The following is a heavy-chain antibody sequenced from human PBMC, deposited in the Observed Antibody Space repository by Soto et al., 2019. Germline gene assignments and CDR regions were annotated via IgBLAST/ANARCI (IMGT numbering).Heavy chain of an antibody. CDR3: AKGLGAYYSMDV. Sequence: EVQLLESGGGLVQPGGSLRLSCAASGFTFSSYTMSWVRQAPGKGLEWVSAISDSGGSTYYADSVKGRFTISRDNSKHTLFLQVNSLRAEDTAGYYCAKGLGAYYSMDVWGKGTPVTVSS. CDR2: ISDSGGST. CDR1: GFTFSSYT. V-gene: IGHV3-23*01. J-gene: IGHJ6*03.